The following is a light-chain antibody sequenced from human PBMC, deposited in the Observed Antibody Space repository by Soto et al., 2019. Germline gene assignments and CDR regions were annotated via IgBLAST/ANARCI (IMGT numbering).Light chain of an antibody. CDR3: QHYGSSPVYT. J-gene: IGKJ2*01. Sequence: EIVLTQSPGTLSLSPGERATLSCRASQSVSSSYLAWYQQKPGQAPRLLIYGASSRATGIPDRFSGSGSGTDFTLTISRLETEDFAVYSCQHYGSSPVYTFGQGTKLEIK. CDR1: QSVSSSY. V-gene: IGKV3-20*01. CDR2: GAS.